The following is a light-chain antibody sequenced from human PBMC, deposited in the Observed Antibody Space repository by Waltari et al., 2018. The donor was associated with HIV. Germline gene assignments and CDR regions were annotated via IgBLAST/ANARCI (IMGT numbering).Light chain of an antibody. V-gene: IGKV1-33*01. CDR1: QDISNY. CDR3: QQYDNVPRT. Sequence: DIQMTQSPSSLSASVGDRVTITCQASQDISNYLNWYQQKPGKAPKLLIYDASNLETGVPSRFSGSGSRTDFTFTISSLQPEDIATYYCQQYDNVPRTFGQGTKLEIK. J-gene: IGKJ2*01. CDR2: DAS.